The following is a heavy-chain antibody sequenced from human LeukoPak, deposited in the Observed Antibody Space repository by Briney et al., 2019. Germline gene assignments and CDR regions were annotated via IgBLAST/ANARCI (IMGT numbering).Heavy chain of an antibody. CDR1: GGTFSSYA. Sequence: SVKVSCKASGGTFSSYAISWVRQAPGQGLEWMGGIIPIFGTASYAQKFQGRVTITADESTSTAYMELSSLRSEDTAVYYCASSYDSSGYYLVYWGQGTLVTVSS. J-gene: IGHJ4*02. V-gene: IGHV1-69*13. CDR2: IIPIFGTA. D-gene: IGHD3-22*01. CDR3: ASSYDSSGYYLVY.